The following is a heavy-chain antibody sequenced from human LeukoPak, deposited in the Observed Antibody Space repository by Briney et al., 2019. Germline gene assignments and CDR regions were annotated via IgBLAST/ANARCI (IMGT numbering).Heavy chain of an antibody. Sequence: GGSLRLSCAASGFTFDDYGMSWVRQVPGKGLEWVSGINWNGDSTGYGDSVKGRFTISGDNAKNSLYLQMNSLRAEDTAFYYCARGYCSSASCHAPLDYWGQGTLVTVSS. D-gene: IGHD2-2*01. CDR3: ARGYCSSASCHAPLDY. CDR1: GFTFDDYG. J-gene: IGHJ4*02. CDR2: INWNGDST. V-gene: IGHV3-20*04.